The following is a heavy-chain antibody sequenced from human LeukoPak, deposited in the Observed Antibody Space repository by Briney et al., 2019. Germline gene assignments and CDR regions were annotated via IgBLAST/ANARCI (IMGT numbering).Heavy chain of an antibody. CDR1: GFTFSSYS. Sequence: GGSLRLSCAASGFTFSSYSMNWVRQAPGKGLEWVSYISSSSSTIYYADSVKGRFTISRDNAKNSLYLQMNSLRAEDTAVYYCARDDYYDSSGYPDPYWYFDLWGRGTLVTVSS. V-gene: IGHV3-48*04. D-gene: IGHD3-22*01. CDR3: ARDDYYDSSGYPDPYWYFDL. J-gene: IGHJ2*01. CDR2: ISSSSSTI.